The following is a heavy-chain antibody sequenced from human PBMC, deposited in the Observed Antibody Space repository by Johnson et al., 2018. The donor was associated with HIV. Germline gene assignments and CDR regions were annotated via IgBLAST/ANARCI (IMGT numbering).Heavy chain of an antibody. V-gene: IGHV3-30*03. CDR1: GFTVSSNY. CDR2: ISYDGSNK. D-gene: IGHD6-13*01. Sequence: QVQLVESGGGVVQPGGSLRLSCAASGFTVSSNYMSWVRQAPGTGLEWVAVISYDGSNKYYADSVKGRFTISRDNAKNSLYLQMNSLRAEDTAVYYCASSNVVGYSNYPDAFDIWGQGTVVIVSS. CDR3: ASSNVVGYSNYPDAFDI. J-gene: IGHJ3*02.